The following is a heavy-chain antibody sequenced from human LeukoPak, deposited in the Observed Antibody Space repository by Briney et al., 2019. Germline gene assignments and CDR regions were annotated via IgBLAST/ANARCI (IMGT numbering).Heavy chain of an antibody. Sequence: PGGSLRLSCAASGFTFSSYEMNWVRQAPGKGLEWVSYISSSGSTIYYADSVKGRFTISRDNAKNSLYLQMNSLRAEDTAVYYCAKDRWRDSSSWSFDYWGQGTLVTVSS. V-gene: IGHV3-48*03. J-gene: IGHJ4*02. CDR3: AKDRWRDSSSWSFDY. D-gene: IGHD6-13*01. CDR1: GFTFSSYE. CDR2: ISSSGSTI.